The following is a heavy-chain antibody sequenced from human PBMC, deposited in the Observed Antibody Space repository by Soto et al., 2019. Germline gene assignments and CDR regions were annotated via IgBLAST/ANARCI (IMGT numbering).Heavy chain of an antibody. Sequence: SQTLSLTCAISGDIVSRNSAAWNWIRQSPSRGLEWLGRTYYRSKWYNDYAVSVKSRITINPDTSKNQFSLQVNSMTAEDTAVYYCARAKEYSSSSGMDVWGQGTTVTVSS. D-gene: IGHD6-6*01. V-gene: IGHV6-1*01. J-gene: IGHJ6*02. CDR3: ARAKEYSSSSGMDV. CDR2: TYYRSKWYN. CDR1: GDIVSRNSAA.